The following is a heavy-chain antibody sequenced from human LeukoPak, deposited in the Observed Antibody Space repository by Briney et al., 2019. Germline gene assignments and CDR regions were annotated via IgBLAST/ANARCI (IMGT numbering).Heavy chain of an antibody. D-gene: IGHD6-19*01. CDR1: RFTFSSYG. Sequence: GRSLRLSCAASRFTFSSYGMHWVRQAPGKGLEWVAFIRYDGSNKYYADSVKGRFTISRDNSKNTLYLQMNSLRAEDTAVYYCAKEDSSGWYYFDYWGQGTLVTVSS. V-gene: IGHV3-30*02. CDR3: AKEDSSGWYYFDY. CDR2: IRYDGSNK. J-gene: IGHJ4*02.